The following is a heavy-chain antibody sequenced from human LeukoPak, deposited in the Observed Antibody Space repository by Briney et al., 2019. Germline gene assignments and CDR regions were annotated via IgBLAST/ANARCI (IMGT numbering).Heavy chain of an antibody. CDR3: AKVMTKYCSSTSCSRFDY. J-gene: IGHJ4*02. Sequence: GGSLRLSCAASGFTFSSYAMSWVRQAPGKGLEWVSAISGSGGSTYYADSVKGRFTISRDNSKNTLYLQMNSLRAEDTAVYYCAKVMTKYCSSTSCSRFDYWGQGTLVTVSS. CDR1: GFTFSSYA. D-gene: IGHD2-2*01. V-gene: IGHV3-23*01. CDR2: ISGSGGST.